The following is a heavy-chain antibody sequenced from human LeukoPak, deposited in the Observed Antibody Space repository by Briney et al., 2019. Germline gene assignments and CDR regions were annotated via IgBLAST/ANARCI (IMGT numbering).Heavy chain of an antibody. CDR3: ARSHPDYGDSYDYYYGMDV. J-gene: IGHJ6*02. Sequence: PSETLSLTCTVSGGSISSYYWSWIRQPAGKGLEWIGRIYTSGSTNYNPSLKSRVTMSVDTSKNQFSLKLSSVTAADTAVYYCARSHPDYGDSYDYYYGMDVWGQGTTVTVSS. D-gene: IGHD4-17*01. CDR2: IYTSGST. CDR1: GGSISSYY. V-gene: IGHV4-4*07.